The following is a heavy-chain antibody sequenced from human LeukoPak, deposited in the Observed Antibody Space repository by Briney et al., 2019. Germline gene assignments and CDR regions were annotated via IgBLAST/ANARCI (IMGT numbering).Heavy chain of an antibody. CDR1: GFTFSNYW. V-gene: IGHV3-7*01. J-gene: IGHJ4*02. CDR2: INQDGSEE. CDR3: VRDGGVSGYDLLDY. Sequence: GGSLRLSCAASGFTFSNYWMTWVRQAPGKGLEWVAHINQDGSEEHYMDSVKARFTISRDNAKNSLSLQMNSLRAEDTAVYYCVRDGGVSGYDLLDYWGQGTLVTASS. D-gene: IGHD5-12*01.